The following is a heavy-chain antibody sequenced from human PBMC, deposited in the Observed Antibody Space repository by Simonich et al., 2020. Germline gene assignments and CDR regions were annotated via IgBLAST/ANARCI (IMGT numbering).Heavy chain of an antibody. J-gene: IGHJ4*02. CDR1: GGSISSYN. Sequence: QVQLQESGPGLVKPSETLSLTCTVSGGSISSYNWSWIRQPPGKGLEWIGYIYYRGSTNYNPSPKSRVTISVDTSKNQFSLKLSSVTAADTAVYYCARGGLYFDYWGQGTLVTVSS. D-gene: IGHD2-15*01. CDR3: ARGGLYFDY. CDR2: IYYRGST. V-gene: IGHV4-59*01.